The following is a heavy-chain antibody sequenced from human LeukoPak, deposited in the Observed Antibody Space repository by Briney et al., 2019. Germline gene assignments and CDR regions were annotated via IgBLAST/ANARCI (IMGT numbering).Heavy chain of an antibody. Sequence: SETLSLTCSVSGGSINSYYWSWIRQPPGKGLECIGYIHYTGSTNYNPSLKSRVTISVDTSKNQFSLKLTSVTAADTAMYYCAKSGGYGLIDYWGQGTRVTVSS. V-gene: IGHV4-59*01. J-gene: IGHJ4*02. CDR3: AKSGGYGLIDY. CDR1: GGSINSYY. CDR2: IHYTGST. D-gene: IGHD1-26*01.